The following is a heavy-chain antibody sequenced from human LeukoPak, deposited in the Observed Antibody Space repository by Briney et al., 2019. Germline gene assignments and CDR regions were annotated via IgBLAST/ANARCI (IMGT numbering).Heavy chain of an antibody. V-gene: IGHV4-34*01. D-gene: IGHD3-9*01. CDR1: GGSFSGYY. CDR2: INHSGST. CDR3: ARKDDILTGYAPNGMDV. Sequence: SGSMSLTCAVYGGSFSGYYGSWVRQPPGEGLEWMGEINHSGSTNYNPCLRSGVTISVDTSKNQFSLTLSSVTAAGTAVYYCARKDDILTGYAPNGMDVWGQGTTVTVSS. J-gene: IGHJ6*02.